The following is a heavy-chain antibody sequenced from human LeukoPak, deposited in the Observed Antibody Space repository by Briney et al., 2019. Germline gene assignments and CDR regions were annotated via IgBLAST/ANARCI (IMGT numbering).Heavy chain of an antibody. V-gene: IGHV4-59*01. J-gene: IGHJ3*02. CDR1: GGSISSNY. CDR3: ARRIAAADSFDI. CDR2: INYSGST. D-gene: IGHD6-13*01. Sequence: PSETLSLTCTVSGGSISSNYWSWIRQPPGKGLEWIAYINYSGSTKYKSSLKSRVTISVDTSKNQFSLKLSSVTAADTAFYYCARRIAAADSFDIWGQGRMVTVSS.